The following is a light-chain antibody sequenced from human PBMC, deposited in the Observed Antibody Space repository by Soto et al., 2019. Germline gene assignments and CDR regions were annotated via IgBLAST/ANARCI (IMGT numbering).Light chain of an antibody. CDR3: LQYNGYSHT. Sequence: DIQMTQSPSTLSASVGDRVTLSCRASHIIASWLAWYQQKPGKAPKLLIYDASSLESGVPSRFSGSGSGTEFTLTISSLQPDDFATYYCLQYNGYSHTFGGGTKVDIK. J-gene: IGKJ4*01. CDR2: DAS. V-gene: IGKV1-5*01. CDR1: HIIASW.